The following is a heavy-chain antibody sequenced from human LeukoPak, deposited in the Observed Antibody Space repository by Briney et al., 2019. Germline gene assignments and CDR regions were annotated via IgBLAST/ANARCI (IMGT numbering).Heavy chain of an antibody. CDR3: ASHLTYYYDSSGRRDAFDV. Sequence: SQTLSLTCTVSGGSISSGDYYWSWIRQPPGKGLEWIGEINHSGSTKYNPSLKSRVTISLDTPKNQFSLKLSSVTAADTALYYCASHLTYYYDSSGRRDAFDVWGQGTKVTVSS. CDR2: INHSGST. D-gene: IGHD3-22*01. CDR1: GGSISSGDYY. J-gene: IGHJ3*01. V-gene: IGHV4-30-4*01.